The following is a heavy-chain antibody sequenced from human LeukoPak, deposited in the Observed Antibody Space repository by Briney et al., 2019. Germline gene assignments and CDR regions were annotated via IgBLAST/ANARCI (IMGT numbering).Heavy chain of an antibody. CDR3: AKGGFIVGYSYSS. CDR1: GFTFSRYA. Sequence: GGSLRLSCAASGFTFSRYAMSWVRQAPGKGLEWVSVISGSGGSTYYADSVKGRFTISRDNSKNTLYLQMNSLRAEDTAVYYCAKGGFIVGYSYSSWGQGTLVTVSS. D-gene: IGHD5-24*01. V-gene: IGHV3-23*01. CDR2: ISGSGGST. J-gene: IGHJ4*02.